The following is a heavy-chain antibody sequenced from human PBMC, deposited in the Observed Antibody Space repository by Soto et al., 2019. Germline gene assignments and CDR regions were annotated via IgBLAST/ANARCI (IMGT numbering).Heavy chain of an antibody. D-gene: IGHD3-10*01. J-gene: IGHJ4*02. Sequence: QVHLQEWGPGLVKPSQTLSLTCTVSGASISVHTYYWSWVRQLPGKGLESIGHIYNTGSTYYNPSLKSRVTISLDTSKNQFSLKLNSVTAADTAVYYCARDGGGGTGSYYRYFDHWGQGILVPVSS. CDR1: GASISVHTYY. V-gene: IGHV4-31*03. CDR2: IYNTGST. CDR3: ARDGGGGTGSYYRYFDH.